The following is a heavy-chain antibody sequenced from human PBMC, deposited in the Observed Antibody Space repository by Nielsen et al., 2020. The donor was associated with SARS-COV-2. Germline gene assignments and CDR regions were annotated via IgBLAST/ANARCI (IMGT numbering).Heavy chain of an antibody. CDR3: ARAYGSGTYCQGA. V-gene: IGHV3-11*06. Sequence: GGSLRLSCEGSGFTFSEFYMSWIRQAPGKGLEWITHMSRSGARTKSADSVKGRFTISRDNARNTLYLQMNSLRVEDTAVYYCARAYGSGTYCQGAWGQGTLVTVSS. J-gene: IGHJ5*02. CDR2: MSRSGART. CDR1: GFTFSEFY. D-gene: IGHD3-10*01.